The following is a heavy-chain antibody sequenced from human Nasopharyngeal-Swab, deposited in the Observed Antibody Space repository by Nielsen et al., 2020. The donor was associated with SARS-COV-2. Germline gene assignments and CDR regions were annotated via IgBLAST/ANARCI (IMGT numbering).Heavy chain of an antibody. V-gene: IGHV3-74*01. CDR2: INSDGSST. D-gene: IGHD3-22*01. CDR3: ARETDSSGYYYGY. J-gene: IGHJ4*02. CDR1: GFTFSSYW. Sequence: GESLKISCAASGFTFSSYWMHWVRQAPGKGLVWVSRINSDGSSTSYADSVKGRFTISRDNSKNTLYLQMNSLRAEDTAVYYCARETDSSGYYYGYWGQGTLVTVSS.